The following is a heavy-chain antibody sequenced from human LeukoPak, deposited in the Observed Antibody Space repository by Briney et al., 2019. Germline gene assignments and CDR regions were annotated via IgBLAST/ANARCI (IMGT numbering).Heavy chain of an antibody. V-gene: IGHV3-33*01. CDR2: IWYDGSNK. Sequence: PGGSLRLSCAASGFTFSSYGMHWVRQAPGKGLEWVAVIWYDGSNKYYADSVKGRFTISRDNSKNTLYLQMNSLRAEDTAVYYCAREGHYYGSGSYYSNWFDPWGQGTTVTVSS. J-gene: IGHJ5*02. D-gene: IGHD3-10*01. CDR1: GFTFSSYG. CDR3: AREGHYYGSGSYYSNWFDP.